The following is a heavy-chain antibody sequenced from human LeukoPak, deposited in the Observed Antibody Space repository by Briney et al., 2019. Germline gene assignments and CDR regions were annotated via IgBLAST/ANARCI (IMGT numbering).Heavy chain of an antibody. CDR3: ARDPTYDFWSGYHLDY. J-gene: IGHJ4*02. Sequence: GASLRLSCAASGFTFSSYSMNWVRQALGKGLEWVSSISSSSSYIYYADSVKGRFTISRDNAKNSLYLQMNSLRAEDTAVYYCARDPTYDFWSGYHLDYWGQGTLVTVSS. D-gene: IGHD3-3*01. CDR1: GFTFSSYS. CDR2: ISSSSSYI. V-gene: IGHV3-21*01.